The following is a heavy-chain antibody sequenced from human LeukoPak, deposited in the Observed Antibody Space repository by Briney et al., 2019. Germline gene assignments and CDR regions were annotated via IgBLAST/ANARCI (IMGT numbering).Heavy chain of an antibody. J-gene: IGHJ4*02. V-gene: IGHV4-39*07. CDR2: IYYSGST. CDR1: GGSISSSSYY. D-gene: IGHD1-26*01. CDR3: ARARMGGANIDY. Sequence: PSETLSLTCTVSGGSISSSSYYWGWIRQPPGKGLEWVVSIYYSGSTYYNPSLKSRVTISVDTSKNSFSLRLFSVTAADTSVYFCARARMGGANIDYWGKGTLVTVSS.